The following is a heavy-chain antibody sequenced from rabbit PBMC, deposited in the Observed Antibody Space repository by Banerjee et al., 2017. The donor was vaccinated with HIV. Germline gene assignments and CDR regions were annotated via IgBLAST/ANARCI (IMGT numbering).Heavy chain of an antibody. D-gene: IGHD4-2*01. Sequence: QEQLKESGGGLVQPGGSLKLSCKASGFDFSSYYITWVRQAPGKGLEWIACTYAGSSGDTYYASWAKGRFTISKTSSTTVTLQMTSLTAADTATYFCARDDAGVVGYDWDLWGQGTLVTVS. V-gene: IGHV1S45*01. CDR2: TYAGSSGDT. CDR3: ARDDAGVVGYDWDL. J-gene: IGHJ6*01. CDR1: GFDFSSYY.